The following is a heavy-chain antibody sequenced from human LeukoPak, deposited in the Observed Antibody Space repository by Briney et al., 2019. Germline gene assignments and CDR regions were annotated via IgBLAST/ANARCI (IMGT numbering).Heavy chain of an antibody. J-gene: IGHJ4*02. D-gene: IGHD3-10*01. Sequence: PSETLSLTCTVSGGSISSGGYYWSWIRQHPGKGLEWIGYIYYSGSTYYNPSLKSRVTISVDTSKNQFSLKLSSVTAADTAVYYCARVSPLLWFGEFDYWGQGTLVTVSS. CDR3: ARVSPLLWFGEFDY. V-gene: IGHV4-31*03. CDR1: GGSISSGGYY. CDR2: IYYSGST.